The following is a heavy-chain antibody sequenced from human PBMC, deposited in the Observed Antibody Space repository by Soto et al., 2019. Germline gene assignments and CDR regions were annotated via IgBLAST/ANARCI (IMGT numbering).Heavy chain of an antibody. CDR1: GFTFSSYA. J-gene: IGHJ4*02. V-gene: IGHV3-23*01. D-gene: IGHD3-10*01. Sequence: GGSLRLSCAASGFTFSSYAMSWVRQAPGRGLEWVSAIRGSGGSTYYADSVKDRHTISKDNSKTTLDLQVNSLRAEVTAVYYCAKDQDWYGAAPGLDYWDQGTLVTVYS. CDR3: AKDQDWYGAAPGLDY. CDR2: IRGSGGST.